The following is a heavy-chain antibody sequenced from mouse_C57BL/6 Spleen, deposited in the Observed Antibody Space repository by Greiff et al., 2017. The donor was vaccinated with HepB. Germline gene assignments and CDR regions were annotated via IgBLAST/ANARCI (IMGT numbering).Heavy chain of an antibody. CDR1: GFSFNTYA. J-gene: IGHJ2*01. CDR3: VRQWEYYFDY. D-gene: IGHD4-1*01. V-gene: IGHV10-1*01. Sequence: EVQRVESGGGLVQPKGSLKLSCAASGFSFNTYAMNWVRQAPGKGLEWVARIRSKSNNYATYYADSVKDRFTISRDDSESMLYLQMNNLKTEDTAMYYSVRQWEYYFDYWGQGTTLTVSS. CDR2: IRSKSNNYAT.